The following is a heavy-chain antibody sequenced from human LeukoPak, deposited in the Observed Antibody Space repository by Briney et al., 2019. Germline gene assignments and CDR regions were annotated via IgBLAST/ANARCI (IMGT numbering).Heavy chain of an antibody. V-gene: IGHV4-4*07. CDR1: GGSIRSYY. CDR2: IYTSGST. Sequence: SETLSLTCTVSGGSIRSYYWSWLRQPAGKGLEWIGRIYTSGSTNYNPSLTSRVTMSVDTSKNQFSLKLGSVTAADTAVYYCARTGLHVWGWFDPWGQGTLVTVSS. CDR3: ARTGLHVWGWFDP. D-gene: IGHD3-16*01. J-gene: IGHJ5*02.